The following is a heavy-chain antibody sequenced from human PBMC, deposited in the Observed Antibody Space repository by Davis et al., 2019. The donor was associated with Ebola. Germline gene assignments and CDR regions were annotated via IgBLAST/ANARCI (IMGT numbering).Heavy chain of an antibody. CDR2: IGTAGDT. J-gene: IGHJ4*02. CDR3: ARVGYSSGWYGFDY. D-gene: IGHD6-19*01. Sequence: GESLKISCAASGFTFSGYDMHWVRQATGKRLEWVSAIGTAGDTYYPGSVKGRFTISRANAKSSLYLQMNSLRAEDTAVYYCARVGYSSGWYGFDYWGQGTLVTVSS. V-gene: IGHV3-13*01. CDR1: GFTFSGYD.